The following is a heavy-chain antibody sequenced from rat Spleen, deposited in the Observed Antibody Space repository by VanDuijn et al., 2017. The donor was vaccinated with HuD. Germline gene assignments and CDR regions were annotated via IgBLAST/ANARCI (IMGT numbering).Heavy chain of an antibody. D-gene: IGHD4-3*01. CDR1: GFTFSDYY. Sequence: EVQLVESGGGLVQPGRSLKLSCAASGFTFSDYYMAWVRQAPTKGLEWVATISYEGSGTYYGDSVKGRCTISRDNAKSTLYLQMDSLRSEDTATYYCARQDTSGYSNWFAYWGQGTLVTVSS. CDR2: ISYEGSGT. J-gene: IGHJ3*01. CDR3: ARQDTSGYSNWFAY. V-gene: IGHV5-29*01.